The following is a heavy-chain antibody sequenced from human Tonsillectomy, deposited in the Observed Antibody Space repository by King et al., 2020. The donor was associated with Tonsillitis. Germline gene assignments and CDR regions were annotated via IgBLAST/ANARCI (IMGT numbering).Heavy chain of an antibody. CDR1: GYRFASYW. CDR3: ARRGGTFDDPYDI. Sequence: QLVQSGAEVKKPGESLKISCQGSGYRFASYWIGWVRQTPEKGLEWMGIIYPGDSDSRDSPSFQGQVNFSADKSISIAYLQWTSLKASDTAIYYCARRGGTFDDPYDIWGQGTMVTVSS. V-gene: IGHV5-51*03. D-gene: IGHD1-1*01. CDR2: IYPGDSDS. J-gene: IGHJ3*02.